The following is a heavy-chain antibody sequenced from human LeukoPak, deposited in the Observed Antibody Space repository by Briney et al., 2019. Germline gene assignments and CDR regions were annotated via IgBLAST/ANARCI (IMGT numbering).Heavy chain of an antibody. CDR3: AKDPSIGKYCTNGVCSPFDY. V-gene: IGHV3-23*01. CDR1: GFTFSSYA. Sequence: GGSLKLSCAGSGFTFSSYAMSWVRQAPGQGLEWVSVISGSEDYPSYADAVRGRFTISRDNSRNTLYLQMISLRPEDTAVYYCAKDPSIGKYCTNGVCSPFDYWGQGTLVTASS. D-gene: IGHD2-8*01. J-gene: IGHJ4*02. CDR2: ISGSEDYP.